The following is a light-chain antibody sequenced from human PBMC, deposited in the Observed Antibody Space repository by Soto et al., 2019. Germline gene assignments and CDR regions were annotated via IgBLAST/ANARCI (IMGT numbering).Light chain of an antibody. V-gene: IGKV3-20*01. Sequence: EIVLTQSPATLSLSPGERATLSCRASQSVSSYLVWYQQKPGQAPRLLIYDASNRATGIPARFSGSGSGTDFTLTISRLEPEDFAVYYCQQYGSSPQTFGQGTKVDIK. CDR2: DAS. CDR1: QSVSSY. CDR3: QQYGSSPQT. J-gene: IGKJ1*01.